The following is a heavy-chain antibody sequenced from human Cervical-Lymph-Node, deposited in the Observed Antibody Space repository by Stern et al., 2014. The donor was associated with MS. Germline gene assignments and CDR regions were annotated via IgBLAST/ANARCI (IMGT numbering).Heavy chain of an antibody. Sequence: VQLVESGAEVKKPGSSVKVSCKASGGTFRHYGFSWVRQAPGQGLEWMGGIIPLFGTPSYAQKVQGRATLGADESTSAAYMEVNNLTSEDTAIYFCVQSTIFGLPYNPMFDSWGQGTLVTVSS. J-gene: IGHJ4*02. D-gene: IGHD3-3*01. V-gene: IGHV1-69*01. CDR3: VQSTIFGLPYNPMFDS. CDR1: GGTFRHYG. CDR2: IIPLFGTP.